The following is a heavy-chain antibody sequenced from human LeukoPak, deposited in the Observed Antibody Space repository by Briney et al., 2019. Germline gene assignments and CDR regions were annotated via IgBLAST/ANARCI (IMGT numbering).Heavy chain of an antibody. CDR2: IKEDGSEK. CDR1: GFTFSNFW. CDR3: ARGVAVAD. D-gene: IGHD6-19*01. V-gene: IGHV3-7*01. J-gene: IGHJ4*02. Sequence: GGSLRLSCAASGFTFSNFWMSWVRQPPGKGLEWVANIKEDGSEKDYVDSVKGRFTISRENAKNSLYLQMNSLRAEDTAVYYCARGVAVADWGQGTLVTVSS.